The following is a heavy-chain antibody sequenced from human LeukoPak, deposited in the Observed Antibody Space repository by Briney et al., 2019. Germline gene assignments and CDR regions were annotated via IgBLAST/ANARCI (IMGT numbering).Heavy chain of an antibody. V-gene: IGHV5-51*01. CDR3: ARHASSWYKGYFDY. CDR1: GYSSTDYW. Sequence: GESLKISCKGSGYSSTDYWIGWVRQMAGKGLEGMGIVYPGDSDTRYSPSFQGQVTISADKSISTAYLQWSSLKASDTAMYYCARHASSWYKGYFDYWGQGTLVTVSS. CDR2: VYPGDSDT. D-gene: IGHD6-13*01. J-gene: IGHJ4*02.